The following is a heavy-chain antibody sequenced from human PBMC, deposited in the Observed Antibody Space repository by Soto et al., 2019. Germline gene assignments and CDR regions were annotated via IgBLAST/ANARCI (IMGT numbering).Heavy chain of an antibody. CDR2: IIPIFGTT. CDR3: AMIDYSSGSDY. J-gene: IGHJ4*02. D-gene: IGHD6-19*01. CDR1: GYRFTNHG. V-gene: IGHV1-69*13. Sequence: SVKVSCKASGYRFTNHGISWVRQAPGQGLEWMGGIIPIFGTTKYAQKFQGRVTIIADESTTTAYMELSSLRSEDTAVYYCAMIDYSSGSDYWGQGTLVTVSS.